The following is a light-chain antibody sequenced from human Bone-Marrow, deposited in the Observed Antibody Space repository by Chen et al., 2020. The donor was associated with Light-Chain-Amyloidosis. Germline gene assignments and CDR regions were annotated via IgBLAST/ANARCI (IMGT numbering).Light chain of an antibody. Sequence: SYVLTQPSSLSVAPGQTATIACGGNNMGSTSVHWYQQTPGQAPLLVVYDDSDRPSGIPARLSGANSGNTATMTISRVEAGDEAAYSCQVWDRSSDRPVFGGGTKLTVL. J-gene: IGLJ3*02. CDR2: DDS. CDR3: QVWDRSSDRPV. CDR1: NMGSTS. V-gene: IGLV3-21*02.